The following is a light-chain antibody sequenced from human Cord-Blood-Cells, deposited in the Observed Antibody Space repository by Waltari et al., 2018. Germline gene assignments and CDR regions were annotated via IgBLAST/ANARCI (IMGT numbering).Light chain of an antibody. CDR1: QRVSSSY. CDR2: GAS. Sequence: EIVLTQSPGTLSLSPGERATLSCRASQRVSSSYLAWDQQKPGQAPRHLIYGASSRATGIPDRFSGSGSGTDFTLTISRLEPEDFAVYYCQQYGSSPQTFGQGTKLEIK. V-gene: IGKV3-20*01. CDR3: QQYGSSPQT. J-gene: IGKJ2*01.